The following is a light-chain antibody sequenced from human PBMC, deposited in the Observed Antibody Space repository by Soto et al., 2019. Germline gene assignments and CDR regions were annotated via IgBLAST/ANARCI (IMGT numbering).Light chain of an antibody. V-gene: IGKV3-20*01. CDR1: HTVNNNY. Sequence: ELVWTQSPGTLSFSPGESGTLLCSASHTVNNNYLAWYQQIAGQAPRVVITVACRIATGTPDRFGCSASGPVFSLTLSSLEPEDFGVYYQQQYGSSPPSFAGGTKVDIK. J-gene: IGKJ4*01. CDR3: QQYGSSPPS. CDR2: VAC.